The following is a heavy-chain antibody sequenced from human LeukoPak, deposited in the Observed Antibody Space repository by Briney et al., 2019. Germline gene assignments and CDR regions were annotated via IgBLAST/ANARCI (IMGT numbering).Heavy chain of an antibody. V-gene: IGHV3-11*03. J-gene: IGHJ4*02. Sequence: PGGSLRLSCAASGFTFSDEYMSWIRQAPGKGLEWVSYISNSGTYTNYADSVRGRFTTSRDNAKHSLYLQMNSLRAEDTAVYYCARSRGAGPGAYFDYWGQGTLVTVSS. D-gene: IGHD6-19*01. CDR1: GFTFSDEY. CDR2: ISNSGTYT. CDR3: ARSRGAGPGAYFDY.